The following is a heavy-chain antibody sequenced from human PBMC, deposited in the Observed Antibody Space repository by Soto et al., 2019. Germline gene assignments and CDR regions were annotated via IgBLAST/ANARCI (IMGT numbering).Heavy chain of an antibody. CDR3: AKPMRGYLAVSVVPEYYFDY. V-gene: IGHV3-23*01. D-gene: IGHD2-2*01. CDR1: GFTFSSYA. J-gene: IGHJ4*02. CDR2: ISGSGGST. Sequence: GGSLRLSCAASGFTFSSYAMSWVRQAPGKGLEWVSAISGSGGSTYYADSVKGRFTISRDNSKNTLYLQMNSLRAEDTAVYYCAKPMRGYLAVSVVPEYYFDYWGQGTLVTVSS.